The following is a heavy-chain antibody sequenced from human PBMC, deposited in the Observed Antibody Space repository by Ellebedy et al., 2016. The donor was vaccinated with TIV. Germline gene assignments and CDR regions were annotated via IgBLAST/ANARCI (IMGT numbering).Heavy chain of an antibody. V-gene: IGHV4-39*01. CDR3: ARLFSEGLGELSLHFDY. D-gene: IGHD3-16*02. CDR2: IYYSGST. J-gene: IGHJ4*02. CDR1: GGSISSSSYY. Sequence: SETLSLTXTVSGGSISSSSYYWGWIRQPPGKGLEWIGSIYYSGSTYYNPSLKSRVTISVDTSKNQFSLKLSSVTAADTAVYYCARLFSEGLGELSLHFDYWGQGTLVTVSS.